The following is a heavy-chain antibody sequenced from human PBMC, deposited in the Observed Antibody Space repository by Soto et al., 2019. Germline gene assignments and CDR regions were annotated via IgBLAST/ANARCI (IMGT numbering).Heavy chain of an antibody. J-gene: IGHJ5*02. V-gene: IGHV1-18*04. CDR3: ARGRRDWFAP. Sequence: QVQLVQSGAEVKKPGASVKVSCKASGYTFTSYGISWVRQAPGQGLEWMGWISAYNGNTNYAQKLQGRVTMTTDTPRGTPYRGGGGLRSDDTPVYSCARGRRDWFAPGAQGPLVTVSS. CDR1: GYTFTSYG. CDR2: ISAYNGNT.